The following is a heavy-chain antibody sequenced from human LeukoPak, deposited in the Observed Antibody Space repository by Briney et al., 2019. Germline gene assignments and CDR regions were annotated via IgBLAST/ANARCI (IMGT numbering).Heavy chain of an antibody. CDR2: ISYSGST. Sequence: SETLSLTCTVSGGSVSSYYWSWIRQPPGKGLEWIGFISYSGSTDYNPSLKSRVTISLDTSTNQFSLRLSSVTAADMAVYYCARGRYYFDYWGQGTLVTVSS. CDR3: ARGRYYFDY. CDR1: GGSVSSYY. V-gene: IGHV4-59*02. J-gene: IGHJ4*02.